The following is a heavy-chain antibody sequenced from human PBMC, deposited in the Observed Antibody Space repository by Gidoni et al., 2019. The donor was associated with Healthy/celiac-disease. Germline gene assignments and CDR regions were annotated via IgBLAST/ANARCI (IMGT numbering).Heavy chain of an antibody. CDR1: GYTFTGYY. D-gene: IGHD5-12*01. CDR3: ARGDSGYDWNFDY. Sequence: QVQLVQSGAEVKKPGASVKVSCKASGYTFTGYYMHWVRQAPGQGLEWMGWITPNSGGTNYAQKVQGWVTMTSDTSISTAYMELSRLRSDDTAVYYCARGDSGYDWNFDYWGQGTLVTVSS. V-gene: IGHV1-2*04. J-gene: IGHJ4*02. CDR2: ITPNSGGT.